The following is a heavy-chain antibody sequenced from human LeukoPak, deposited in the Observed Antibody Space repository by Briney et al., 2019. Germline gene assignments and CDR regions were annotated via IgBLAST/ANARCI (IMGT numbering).Heavy chain of an antibody. CDR2: ISYDGSNK. V-gene: IGHV3-30*18. CDR3: AKDQRDYDFWSGYYYYYYMDV. J-gene: IGHJ6*03. Sequence: PGGSLRLSCAASGFTFSSYGMHWVRQAPGKGLEWVAVISYDGSNKYYADSVKGRFTISRDNSKNTLYLQMNSLRAEDTAVYYCAKDQRDYDFWSGYYYYYYMDVWGKGTTVTVSS. CDR1: GFTFSSYG. D-gene: IGHD3-3*01.